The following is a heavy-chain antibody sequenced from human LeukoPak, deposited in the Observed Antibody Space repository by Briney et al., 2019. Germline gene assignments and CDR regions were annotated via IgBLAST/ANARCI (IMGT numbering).Heavy chain of an antibody. V-gene: IGHV3-21*01. CDR3: ARGLGSYYEFDY. D-gene: IGHD1-26*01. CDR1: GFTFSSYS. J-gene: IGHJ4*02. Sequence: PGGSLRLSCAASGFTFSSYSMNWVRQAPGKGLEWVSSISSSSSYIYYADSVKGRFTISRDNAKNSLYLQMNSLRAGDTAVYYCARGLGSYYEFDYWGQGTLVTVSS. CDR2: ISSSSSYI.